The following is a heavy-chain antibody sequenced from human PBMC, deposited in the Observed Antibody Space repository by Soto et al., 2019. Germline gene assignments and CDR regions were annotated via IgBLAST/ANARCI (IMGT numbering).Heavy chain of an antibody. J-gene: IGHJ4*02. D-gene: IGHD5-12*01. CDR2: IYWDDDK. Sequence: GLDLEWLALIYWDDDKRYSPSLKSRLTITKDTSKNQVVLTMTNMDPVDTATYYCAHGMATITFDYWGQGTLVTVSS. V-gene: IGHV2-5*02. CDR3: AHGMATITFDY.